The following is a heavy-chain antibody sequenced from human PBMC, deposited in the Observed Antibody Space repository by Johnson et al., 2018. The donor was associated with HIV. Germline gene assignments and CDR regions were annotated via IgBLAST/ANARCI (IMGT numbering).Heavy chain of an antibody. Sequence: VQLVESGGGLVQPGGSLRLACAASGFTVSRNYMSWVRQTPGKGLEWVSVIYSGGGTYYADSVKGRFTISRDNAKNSLYLQMNSLRAEDTALYYCARAHPFYGGNSEGAFDIWGQGTMVTVSS. CDR2: IYSGGGT. CDR1: GFTVSRNY. J-gene: IGHJ3*02. D-gene: IGHD4-23*01. V-gene: IGHV3-66*01. CDR3: ARAHPFYGGNSEGAFDI.